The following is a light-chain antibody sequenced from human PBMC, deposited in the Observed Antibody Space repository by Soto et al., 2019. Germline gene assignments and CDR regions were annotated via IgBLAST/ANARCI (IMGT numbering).Light chain of an antibody. J-gene: IGKJ4*01. CDR1: QSVSSSY. Sequence: EIVLTQSPGTLSLSPGERATLSCRASQSVSSSYLAWYQQKPGQAPRLLIYGASSRVTGIPDRFSGSGSGTDFTLTISRLEPEDFAVYYCQQYGSSPRTFGGGPKVEIK. CDR3: QQYGSSPRT. V-gene: IGKV3-20*01. CDR2: GAS.